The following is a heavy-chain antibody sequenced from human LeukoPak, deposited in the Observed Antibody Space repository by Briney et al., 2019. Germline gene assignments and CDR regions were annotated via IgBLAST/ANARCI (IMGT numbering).Heavy chain of an antibody. D-gene: IGHD4/OR15-4a*01. CDR2: ISGSGGST. Sequence: GWSLRLSCEASGFIFTTYGMSWVRQAPGKGLEWVSAISGSGGSTYYADSVKGRFTISRDNSKNTLYLQMNSLRAEDTAVYYCAKEPTVLTRYFDYWGQGTLVTVSS. J-gene: IGHJ4*02. CDR3: AKEPTVLTRYFDY. V-gene: IGHV3-23*01. CDR1: GFIFTTYG.